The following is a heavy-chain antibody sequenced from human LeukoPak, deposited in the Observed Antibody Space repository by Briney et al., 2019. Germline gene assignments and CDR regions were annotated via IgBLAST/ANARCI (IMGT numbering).Heavy chain of an antibody. CDR1: GFTVSSNY. CDR2: IYSGGST. CDR3: ATARPYCYDSSGYYNFDY. Sequence: GGSLRLSCAASGFTVSSNYMSWVRQAPGKGLEWVSVIYSGGSTYYADSVKGRFTISRDNSKNTLCLQMNSLRAEDTAAYYCATARPYCYDSSGYYNFDYWGQGTLVTVSS. D-gene: IGHD3-22*01. V-gene: IGHV3-66*02. J-gene: IGHJ4*02.